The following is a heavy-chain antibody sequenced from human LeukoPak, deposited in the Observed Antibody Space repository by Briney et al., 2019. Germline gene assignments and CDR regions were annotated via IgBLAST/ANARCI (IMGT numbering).Heavy chain of an antibody. J-gene: IGHJ4*02. V-gene: IGHV3-11*01. CDR2: ISSSGSTI. Sequence: GGSLRLSCAASGFTFSDYYMSWIRQAPGRGLEWVSYISSSGSTIYYADSVKGRFTISRDNAKNSLYLQMNSLRAEDTAVYYCAREGHDSSGYYYFDYWGQGTLVTVSS. CDR1: GFTFSDYY. D-gene: IGHD3-22*01. CDR3: AREGHDSSGYYYFDY.